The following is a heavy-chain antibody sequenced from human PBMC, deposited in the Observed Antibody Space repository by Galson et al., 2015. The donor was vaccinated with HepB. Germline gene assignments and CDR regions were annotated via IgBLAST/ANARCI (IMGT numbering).Heavy chain of an antibody. D-gene: IGHD1-26*01. CDR1: GFSLSTSGMC. CDR2: IDWGDGK. CDR3: ARTPPSHRGSQQYYFDY. V-gene: IGHV2-70*01. Sequence: PALVKPTQTLTLTCTFSGFSLSTSGMCVSWIRQPPGKALEWLALIDWGDGKYYSTSLKTRLTIFKDTSKNQVVLTMTNMDPVDTATYYCARTPPSHRGSQQYYFDYWGQGTLVTVSS. J-gene: IGHJ4*02.